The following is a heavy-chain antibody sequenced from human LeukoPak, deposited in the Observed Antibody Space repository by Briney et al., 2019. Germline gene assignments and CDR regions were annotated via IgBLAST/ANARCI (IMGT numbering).Heavy chain of an antibody. CDR1: GFTFSSYW. CDR3: ARDSAYCGGDCYSDL. CDR2: ISGSSTSFI. D-gene: IGHD2-21*02. V-gene: IGHV3-21*01. Sequence: PGGSLRLSCAASGFTFSSYWMHWVRQTPGKGLEWVSSISGSSTSFIYYADSLKGRFTISRDNAKNSLYLQMNSLRAEDTAVYYCARDSAYCGGDCYSDLWGQGTVVTVSS. J-gene: IGHJ4*02.